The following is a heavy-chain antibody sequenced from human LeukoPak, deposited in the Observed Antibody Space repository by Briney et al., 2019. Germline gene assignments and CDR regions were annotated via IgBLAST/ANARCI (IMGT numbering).Heavy chain of an antibody. D-gene: IGHD2-21*01. CDR1: GGSISSYY. CDR3: ARLGWALWAFDI. J-gene: IGHJ3*02. V-gene: IGHV4-59*08. Sequence: SETLSLTCTVSGGSISSYYWSWIRQPPGKGLEWIGYIYYSGSTNYNPSLKSRVTISVDTSKNQFSLKLSSVTAADTAVYYCARLGWALWAFDIWGQGTMVTVSS. CDR2: IYYSGST.